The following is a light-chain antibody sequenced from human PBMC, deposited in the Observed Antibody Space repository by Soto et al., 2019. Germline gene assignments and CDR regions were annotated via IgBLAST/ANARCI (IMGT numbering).Light chain of an antibody. Sequence: LTQPASVSGSPGQSITISCTGTSSDVGGYNYVSWYQQHPGKAPKLMIYEVSNRPSGVSNRFSGSKSGNTASLTISGLQAEGEADYYCSSFTSSNTYVFGTGTKVTVL. CDR1: SSDVGGYNY. J-gene: IGLJ1*01. V-gene: IGLV2-14*01. CDR3: SSFTSSNTYV. CDR2: EVS.